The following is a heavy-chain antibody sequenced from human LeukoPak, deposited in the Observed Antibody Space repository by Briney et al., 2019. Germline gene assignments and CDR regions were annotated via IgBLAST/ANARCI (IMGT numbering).Heavy chain of an antibody. CDR2: IYPGDSDT. CDR3: ARHQSPYSSGWPNAFDI. J-gene: IGHJ3*02. V-gene: IGHV5-51*01. Sequence: GESLKISCKGSGYSFTSYWIGWVRQMPGKGLEWMGIIYPGDSDTRYSPSFQGQVTISADKSISTAYLQWSSLKASDTAMYYCARHQSPYSSGWPNAFDIWGQGTMVTVSS. D-gene: IGHD6-19*01. CDR1: GYSFTSYW.